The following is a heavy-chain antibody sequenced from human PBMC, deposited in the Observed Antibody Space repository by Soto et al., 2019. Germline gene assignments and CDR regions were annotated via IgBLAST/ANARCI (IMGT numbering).Heavy chain of an antibody. D-gene: IGHD5-12*01. CDR3: VHRRDGYNSAFFDY. J-gene: IGHJ4*02. Sequence: QAQLVQSGAEVKKPGASVKVSCKTSGYTFINYYIHWVRQAPGQGLEWMGWVNPRSGDTNYAQKFQGRLTITADESTGTAYMELIGLRSDDTAVYYCVHRRDGYNSAFFDYWGQGTLVTVSS. CDR1: GYTFINYY. CDR2: VNPRSGDT. V-gene: IGHV1-2*02.